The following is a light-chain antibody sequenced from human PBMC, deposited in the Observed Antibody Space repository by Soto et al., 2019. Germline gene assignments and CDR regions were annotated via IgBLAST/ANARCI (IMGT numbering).Light chain of an antibody. V-gene: IGKV3-20*01. Sequence: EIVLTQSPGTLSLCPGEIVTLSCRASQSVSSAYLAWYQQKRGQAPRLLIYGASNRATGIPDRFSGSGSGTDFTLTISRLEPEDLAVYYCQQYGSSPPSVTFGQGTRLEIK. CDR1: QSVSSAY. CDR3: QQYGSSPPSVT. CDR2: GAS. J-gene: IGKJ5*01.